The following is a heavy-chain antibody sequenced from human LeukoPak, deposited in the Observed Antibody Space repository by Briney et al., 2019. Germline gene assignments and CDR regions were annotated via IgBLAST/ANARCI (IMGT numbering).Heavy chain of an antibody. V-gene: IGHV3-72*01. CDR3: ARDQGAFYSRSWFDY. J-gene: IGHJ4*02. Sequence: PGGSLRLSCAASGFSFSDQYMDWVRQAPGKGLEWVSRSRNKANSYSTEYAASVKGRFTISGDDSKNSLDLQMYGLKSEDTAVYYCARDQGAFYSRSWFDYWGQGTLVTVSS. CDR2: SRNKANSYST. CDR1: GFSFSDQY. D-gene: IGHD6-13*01.